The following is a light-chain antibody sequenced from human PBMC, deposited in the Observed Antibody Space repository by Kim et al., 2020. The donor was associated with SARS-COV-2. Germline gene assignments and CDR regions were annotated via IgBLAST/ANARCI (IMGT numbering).Light chain of an antibody. CDR2: DAS. Sequence: DIQMTQSPSSLSASVGDRVTTTCQASQDISNYLNWYQQKPGKAPKLLIYDASNLETGVPSRFSGSGSGTDFTFTISSLQPEDIATYYCQQYDNLFGPGTKVDIK. CDR3: QQYDNL. CDR1: QDISNY. V-gene: IGKV1-33*01. J-gene: IGKJ3*01.